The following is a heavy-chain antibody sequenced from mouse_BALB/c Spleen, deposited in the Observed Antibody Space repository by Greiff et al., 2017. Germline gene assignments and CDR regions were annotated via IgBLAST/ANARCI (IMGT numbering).Heavy chain of an antibody. J-gene: IGHJ3*01. Sequence: EVKLMESGGGLVKPGGSLKLSCAASGFTFSDYYMYWVRQTPEKRLEWVATISDGGSYTYYPDSVKGRFTISRDNAKNNLYLQMSSLKSEDTAMYYCAREKRDYRAFAYWGQGTLVTVSA. CDR2: ISDGGSYT. V-gene: IGHV5-4*02. D-gene: IGHD2-14*01. CDR3: AREKRDYRAFAY. CDR1: GFTFSDYY.